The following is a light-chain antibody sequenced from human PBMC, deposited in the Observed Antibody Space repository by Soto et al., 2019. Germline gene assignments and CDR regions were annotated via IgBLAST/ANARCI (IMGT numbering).Light chain of an antibody. J-gene: IGKJ5*01. CDR3: QQSSDWPPIT. CDR1: QSVSSN. CDR2: GAS. V-gene: IGKV3-15*01. Sequence: EIVMTQSPATLSVSPGERATLSCRASQSVSSNLAWYQQKPGQAPRLLIYGASTRATGVPARFSGSGSGTEFTLTIDSLQSEDFAVYYCQQSSDWPPITLGQGTRLEIK.